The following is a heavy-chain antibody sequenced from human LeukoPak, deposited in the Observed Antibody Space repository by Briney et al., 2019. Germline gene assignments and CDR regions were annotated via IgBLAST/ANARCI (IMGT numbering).Heavy chain of an antibody. CDR2: LSSGGTT. CDR3: AKDRAYPNDVFDV. Sequence: PGGPLRLSCAVSGFTLTTYAMSWVRQAPGKGLEWVSALSSGGTTWYADSVKGRFTISRDTSTSTLFLQMNSLRADDTALYYCAKDRAYPNDVFDVWGQGTMVTVS. J-gene: IGHJ3*01. V-gene: IGHV3-23*01. CDR1: GFTLTTYA. D-gene: IGHD2-21*01.